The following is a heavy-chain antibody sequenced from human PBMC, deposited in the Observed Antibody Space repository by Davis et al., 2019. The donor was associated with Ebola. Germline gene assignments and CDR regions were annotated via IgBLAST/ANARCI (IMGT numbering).Heavy chain of an antibody. CDR2: IKQDGSEK. CDR3: ARGFRSGIFDN. D-gene: IGHD1-14*01. CDR1: GFTFSSYW. J-gene: IGHJ4*02. V-gene: IGHV3-7*01. Sequence: GESPNTSCAASGFTFSSYWMTWVRQAPGKRLESVANIKQDGSEKYYLDSVKGRFTVSRDNAKNSVYLQMNSLRDEDTAMYYCARGFRSGIFDNWGQGTLVTVSS.